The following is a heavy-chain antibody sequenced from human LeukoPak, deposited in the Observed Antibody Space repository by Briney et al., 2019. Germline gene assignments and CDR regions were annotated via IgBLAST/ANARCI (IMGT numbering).Heavy chain of an antibody. J-gene: IGHJ4*02. V-gene: IGHV3-23*01. D-gene: IGHD3-9*01. CDR2: ISASGAST. CDR3: AKRASDWYYFDY. CDR1: GRTFSSCA. Sequence: GGSLRLSCAASGRTFSSCAMSWVGQAPGKGPEGASVISASGASTYYADSVRGRFTISRDNSKNTLYLQMSSLRAEATAVYYCAKRASDWYYFDYWGQGNLVTVSS.